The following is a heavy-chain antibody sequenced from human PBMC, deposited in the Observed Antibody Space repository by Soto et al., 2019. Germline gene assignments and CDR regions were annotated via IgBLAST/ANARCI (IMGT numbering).Heavy chain of an antibody. J-gene: IGHJ6*02. CDR3: ARDLGHCSGGSCQYYYYGMDV. D-gene: IGHD2-15*01. V-gene: IGHV1-46*01. CDR1: GYTFTSCY. Sequence: ASVKVCCKASGYTFTSCYRRWVRQAPGQGLEWMGIINPSGGSTSYAQKFQGRVTMTRDTSTSTVYMELSSLRSEDTAVYYCARDLGHCSGGSCQYYYYGMDVWGQGTTVTVSS. CDR2: INPSGGST.